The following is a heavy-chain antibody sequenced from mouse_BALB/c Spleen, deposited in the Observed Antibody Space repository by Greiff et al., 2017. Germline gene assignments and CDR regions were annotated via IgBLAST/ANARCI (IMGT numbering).Heavy chain of an antibody. V-gene: IGHV1-67*01. CDR3: ARSSDYGSSYYFDY. CDR1: GYTFTDYA. D-gene: IGHD1-1*01. J-gene: IGHJ2*01. CDR2: ISTYYGDA. Sequence: QVQLQQSGPELVRPGVSVKISCKGSGYTFTDYAMHWVKQSHAKSLEWIGVISTYYGDASYNQKFKGKATMTVDKSSSTAYMELARLTSEDSAIYYCARSSDYGSSYYFDYWGQGTTLTVSS.